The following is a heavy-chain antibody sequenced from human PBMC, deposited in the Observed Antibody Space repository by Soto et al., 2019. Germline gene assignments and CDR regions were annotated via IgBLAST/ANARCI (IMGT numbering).Heavy chain of an antibody. CDR3: ARHAESIRGVIIFNWFDP. D-gene: IGHD3-10*01. V-gene: IGHV4-39*01. CDR1: GGSISSSSYY. CDR2: IYYSGST. J-gene: IGHJ5*02. Sequence: ETLSLTCTVSGGSISSSSYYWGWIRQPPGKGLEWIGSIYYSGSTYYNPSLKSRVTISVDTSKNQFSLKLSSVTAADTAVYYCARHAESIRGVIIFNWFDPWGQGTRVTVSS.